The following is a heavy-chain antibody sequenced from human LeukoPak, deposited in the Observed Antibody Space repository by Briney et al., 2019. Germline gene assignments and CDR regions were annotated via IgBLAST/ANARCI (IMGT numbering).Heavy chain of an antibody. Sequence: SLRLSCAASGFTFSTYNFNWVRQAPGKGLEWVGVIWYDGSNKYYADSVKGRFTISRDNSKNTLYLQMNSLRAEDTAVYYCARARGGGDLYYFDYWGQGTLVTASS. CDR2: IWYDGSNK. CDR3: ARARGGGDLYYFDY. J-gene: IGHJ4*02. D-gene: IGHD2-21*01. CDR1: GFTFSTYN. V-gene: IGHV3-33*08.